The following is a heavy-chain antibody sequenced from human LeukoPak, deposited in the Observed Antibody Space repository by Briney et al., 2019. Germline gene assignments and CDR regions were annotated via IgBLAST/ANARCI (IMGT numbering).Heavy chain of an antibody. J-gene: IGHJ4*02. CDR2: IKQDGSEK. D-gene: IGHD3-16*01. V-gene: IGHV3-7*05. CDR1: GFTFSSYW. CDR3: ARVTDGQLGGFDY. Sequence: GESLRLSCAASGFTFSSYWMSWVRQAPGEGLEWVANIKQDGSEKYYVDSVKGRFTISRDNAKNSLYLQMNSLRAEDTAVYYCARVTDGQLGGFDYWGQGTLVTVSS.